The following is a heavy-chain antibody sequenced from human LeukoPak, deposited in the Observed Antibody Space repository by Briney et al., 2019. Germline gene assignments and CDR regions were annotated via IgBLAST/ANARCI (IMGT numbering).Heavy chain of an antibody. CDR3: ARDPRYCSGGSCANAFDI. D-gene: IGHD2-15*01. V-gene: IGHV3-33*01. J-gene: IGHJ3*02. CDR2: IWYDGSNK. CDR1: GFTFSSYG. Sequence: PGGSLRLSCAASGFTFSSYGMHWVRQAPGKGLEWVAVIWYDGSNKYYADSVKGRCTISRDNSKNTLYLQMNSLRAEDTAVYYCARDPRYCSGGSCANAFDIWGQGTMVTVSS.